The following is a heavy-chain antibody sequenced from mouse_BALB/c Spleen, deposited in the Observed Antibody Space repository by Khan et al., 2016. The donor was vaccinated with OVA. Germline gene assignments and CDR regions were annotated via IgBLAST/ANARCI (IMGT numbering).Heavy chain of an antibody. J-gene: IGHJ4*01. D-gene: IGHD1-1*01. CDR3: ARGVYYYGSRAMDY. CDR1: GFSLTGYG. V-gene: IGHV2-6-7*01. Sequence: QVQLKQSGPGLVAPSQSLSITCTVSGFSLTGYGVNWVRQPPGKGLEWLGMIWGDGSTDYNSALKSRLSITKYNSKSQVFLKMNSLQTDDTATYYCARGVYYYGSRAMDYWGQGTSVTVSS. CDR2: IWGDGST.